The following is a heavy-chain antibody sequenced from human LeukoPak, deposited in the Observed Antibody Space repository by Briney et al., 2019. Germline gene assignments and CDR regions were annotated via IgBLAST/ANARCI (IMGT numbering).Heavy chain of an antibody. J-gene: IGHJ5*02. V-gene: IGHV4-30-4*01. CDR1: GGSISSGDDY. Sequence: SQTLSLTCTVSGGSISSGDDYWSRIRQPPGKGLEWIAYMYYSGSTYYNPSLKSRVTMSADTSKNQLSLKLSSVTAADTAVYYCARLYYYDSRIDPWGQGILVTVSS. D-gene: IGHD3-22*01. CDR2: MYYSGST. CDR3: ARLYYYDSRIDP.